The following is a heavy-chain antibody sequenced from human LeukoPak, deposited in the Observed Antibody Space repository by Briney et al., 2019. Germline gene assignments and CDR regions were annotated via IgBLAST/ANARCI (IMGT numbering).Heavy chain of an antibody. CDR3: AKALDTYEYMRFDN. CDR2: INGGGDTT. J-gene: IGHJ4*02. D-gene: IGHD3-16*01. CDR1: GFTFVSYA. Sequence: TGGSLRLSCAASGFTFVSYAMTWVRQAPGKGLEWVSAINGGGDTTYYADSVKGRFTVSRDKSTNTLFLQMSSLRAEDSAMYYCAKALDTYEYMRFDNWGQGTLVTVSS. V-gene: IGHV3-23*01.